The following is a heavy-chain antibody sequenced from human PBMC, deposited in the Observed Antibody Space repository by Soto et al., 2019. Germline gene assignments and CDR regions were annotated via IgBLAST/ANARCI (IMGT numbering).Heavy chain of an antibody. D-gene: IGHD1-26*01. J-gene: IGHJ5*02. V-gene: IGHV3-23*01. CDR1: GFIFENFG. CDR3: AKNQGVELVPLATVDWFDP. Sequence: GGSLRLSCAASGFIFENFGMSWVRQAPGKGLEWISSISGSGFKKYYADSVKGRFTVSRDNSKSTVYLELNNLSAEDTAVYHCAKNQGVELVPLATVDWFDPWGQGSVVTVSS. CDR2: ISGSGFKK.